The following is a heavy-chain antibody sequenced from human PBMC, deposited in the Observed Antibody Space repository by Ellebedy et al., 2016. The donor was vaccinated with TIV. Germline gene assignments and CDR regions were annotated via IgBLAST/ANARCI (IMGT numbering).Heavy chain of an antibody. CDR1: GFIFSTYG. D-gene: IGHD4-23*01. CDR2: IWYDGGNK. V-gene: IGHV3-33*01. CDR3: ARNRHVERGNSLDD. J-gene: IGHJ4*02. Sequence: PGGPLRLSCEAPGFIFSTYGMHWFRKAPGKGLEWVAFIWYDGGNKTYADPVKGRFTISRDNSKNTLYLQMNNLGAEDTAVFYCARNRHVERGNSLDDWGQGTLFTVSS.